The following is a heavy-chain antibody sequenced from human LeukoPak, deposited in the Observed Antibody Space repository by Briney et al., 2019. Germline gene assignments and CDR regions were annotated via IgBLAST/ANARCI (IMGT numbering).Heavy chain of an antibody. D-gene: IGHD3-10*01. Sequence: PSETLSLTCTVSGGSISSYYWSWIRQPAGKGLEWIGRIYTSGSTNYNPSLKSRVTMSVDTSKNQFSLKLSFVTAADTAVYYCARDGYYGSGDYDAFDIWGQGTMVTVSS. CDR1: GGSISSYY. CDR3: ARDGYYGSGDYDAFDI. V-gene: IGHV4-4*07. J-gene: IGHJ3*02. CDR2: IYTSGST.